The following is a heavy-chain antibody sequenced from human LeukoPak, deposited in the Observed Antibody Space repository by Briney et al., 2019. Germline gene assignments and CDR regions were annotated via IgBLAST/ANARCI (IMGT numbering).Heavy chain of an antibody. CDR3: ARSHGIAAAEDYYGMDV. D-gene: IGHD6-13*01. J-gene: IGHJ6*02. CDR2: INPSGGST. V-gene: IGHV1-46*01. CDR1: GYTFTSYY. Sequence: ATVKVSCKASGYTFTSYYMHWVRQAPEQGLEWMARINPSGGSTSYAQKFQGRVTMTRDTSTSTVYMELSSLRTEDTAVYYCARSHGIAAAEDYYGMDVWGQGTTVTVSS.